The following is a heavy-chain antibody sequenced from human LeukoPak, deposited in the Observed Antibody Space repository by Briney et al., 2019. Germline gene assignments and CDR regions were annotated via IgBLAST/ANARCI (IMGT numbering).Heavy chain of an antibody. CDR3: ASSHLYRSSWYLSGRCDY. V-gene: IGHV4-59*11. Sequence: SAPLSLPGTVSGGAISNHYWSGIRQPPGKGLKWIGYIYYSGITNYKPSLTSRVAISVHTSKQQFSLKLSSVTDAGTALYFCASSHLYRSSWYLSGRCDYWGRGTLVSVSS. D-gene: IGHD6-13*01. CDR1: GGAISNHY. J-gene: IGHJ4*02. CDR2: IYYSGIT.